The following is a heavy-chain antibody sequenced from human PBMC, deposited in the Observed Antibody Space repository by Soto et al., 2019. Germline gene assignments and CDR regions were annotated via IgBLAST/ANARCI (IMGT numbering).Heavy chain of an antibody. D-gene: IGHD4-4*01. CDR1: GYTFNTYG. V-gene: IGHV1-18*04. CDR2: ISIHNGNT. J-gene: IGHJ6*03. Sequence: QAQLLQSGGELKKSGASVKVSCKASGYTFNTYGISWVRQAPGQGLEWMAWISIHNGNTNFAQKFQGRVTLTTDTSTSTANMELRSLRSDDTAVYYCARMTTVDHSHYYLDVCGKGTTVTVSS. CDR3: ARMTTVDHSHYYLDV.